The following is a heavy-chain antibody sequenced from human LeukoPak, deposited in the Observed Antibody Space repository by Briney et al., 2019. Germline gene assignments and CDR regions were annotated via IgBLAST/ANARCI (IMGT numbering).Heavy chain of an antibody. CDR1: GGTFSSFV. V-gene: IGHV1-69*04. CDR2: IIPILGIA. CDR3: ARARVGADPYFDY. J-gene: IGHJ4*02. D-gene: IGHD1-26*01. Sequence: ASVKVSCKASGGTFSSFVISWVRQAPGQGLEWMGRIIPILGIANYAQKFQGRVTITADKSTSTAYMELSSLRSEDTAVYYCARARVGADPYFDYWGQGTLVTVSS.